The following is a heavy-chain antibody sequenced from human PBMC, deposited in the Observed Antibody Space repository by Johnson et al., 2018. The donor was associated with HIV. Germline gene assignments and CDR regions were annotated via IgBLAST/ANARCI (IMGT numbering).Heavy chain of an antibody. CDR2: IWYDGSNK. J-gene: IGHJ3*02. CDR3: AREGGSSGPDAFDI. Sequence: QVQLVESGGGVVQPGRSLRLSCAASGFMFSSFAMHWVRQAPGKGLEWVAVIWYDGSNKYYADSVKGRFTISRDNSKNTLYLQMNSLRAEDTAVYYCAREGGSSGPDAFDIWGQGTMVTVSS. D-gene: IGHD3-16*01. CDR1: GFMFSSFA. V-gene: IGHV3-33*08.